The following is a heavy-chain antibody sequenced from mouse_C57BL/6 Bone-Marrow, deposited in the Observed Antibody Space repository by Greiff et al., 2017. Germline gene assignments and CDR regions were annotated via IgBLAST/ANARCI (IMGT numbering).Heavy chain of an antibody. D-gene: IGHD4-1*01. J-gene: IGHJ1*03. CDR1: GFTFSSYA. V-gene: IGHV5-4*01. CDR3: ARGWGYFDV. Sequence: VESGGGLVKPGGSLKLSCAASGFTFSSYAMSWVRQTPEKRLEWVATISDGGSYTYYPDNVKGRFTISRDHAKNNLYLQMSHLKSEDTAMYYCARGWGYFDVWGTGTTVTVSS. CDR2: ISDGGSYT.